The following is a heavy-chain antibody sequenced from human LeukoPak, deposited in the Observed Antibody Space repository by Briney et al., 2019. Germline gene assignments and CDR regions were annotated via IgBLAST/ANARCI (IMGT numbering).Heavy chain of an antibody. Sequence: RTGGSLRLSCTASGFTFSRSWTHWVRQAPGKGMEWVPDIKEDGTDKYFGVSEKGQYTISRENVKNSMYLQMNSLSPEDTAISFCATLAFDSWGRGTLVTVSS. CDR3: ATLAFDS. V-gene: IGHV3-7*01. D-gene: IGHD3-3*02. J-gene: IGHJ4*02. CDR2: IKEDGTDK. CDR1: GFTFSRSW.